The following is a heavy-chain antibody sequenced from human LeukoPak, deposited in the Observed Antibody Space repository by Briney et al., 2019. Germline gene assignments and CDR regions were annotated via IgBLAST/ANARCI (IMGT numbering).Heavy chain of an antibody. V-gene: IGHV3-74*01. CDR2: LHSNGAFT. Sequence: PGGSLRLSCSASGFTLSNYWTHWVRQAPGKGLVWVVRLHSNGAFTTYADSVKGRFTISRDTAKNTLYLQMNSLRVEDTAVYYCARFVVVTAGDYWGQGTLVTVSS. J-gene: IGHJ4*01. D-gene: IGHD2-21*02. CDR3: ARFVVVTAGDY. CDR1: GFTLSNYW.